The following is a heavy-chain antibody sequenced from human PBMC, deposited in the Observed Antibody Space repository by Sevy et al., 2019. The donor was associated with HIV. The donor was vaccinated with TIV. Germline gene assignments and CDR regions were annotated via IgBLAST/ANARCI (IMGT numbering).Heavy chain of an antibody. CDR3: ARNGPRAAAGLAAFHFPH. J-gene: IGHJ4*02. CDR2: ISSTGSTI. Sequence: GGSLRLSCAASGFTFSDYYMSWIRQAPGKGLEWVSYISSTGSTIYYADSVKGRFTISRDNAKNSLYLQLNSLRAEDTAVYYCARNGPRAAAGLAAFHFPHWGQGTLVTVSS. V-gene: IGHV3-11*01. D-gene: IGHD6-13*01. CDR1: GFTFSDYY.